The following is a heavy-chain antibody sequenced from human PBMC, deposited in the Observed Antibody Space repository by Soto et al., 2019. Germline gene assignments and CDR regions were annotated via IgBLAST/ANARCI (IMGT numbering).Heavy chain of an antibody. Sequence: QLQLQESGPGLVKPSETLSLTCTVSGGSISSSSYYWGWIRQAPGKGREWIGSIYYSGSTYYNPSLKSRVTISVDTSENQSSLKLSSVTAADPAVYYCARRTLLWFGGLFRGGFFDSWGQGTLVTVSS. D-gene: IGHD3-10*01. CDR2: IYYSGST. V-gene: IGHV4-39*01. J-gene: IGHJ4*02. CDR3: ARRTLLWFGGLFRGGFFDS. CDR1: GGSISSSSYY.